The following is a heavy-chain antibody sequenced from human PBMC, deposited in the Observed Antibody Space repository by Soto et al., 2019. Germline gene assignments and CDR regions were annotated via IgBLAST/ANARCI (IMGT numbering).Heavy chain of an antibody. V-gene: IGHV3-23*01. CDR3: VILYSNSWYTGYYFDY. CDR2: FSDGGSNT. CDR1: GLSFSSYA. J-gene: IGHJ4*02. D-gene: IGHD6-13*01. Sequence: PGGSLRLSCAASGLSFSSYAMSWVRQAPGKGLEWVSAFSDGGSNTYYTDSVKGRFTISRDNFKNTLFLQMNSLRAEDTAVYYCVILYSNSWYTGYYFDYWGQGTLVTVSS.